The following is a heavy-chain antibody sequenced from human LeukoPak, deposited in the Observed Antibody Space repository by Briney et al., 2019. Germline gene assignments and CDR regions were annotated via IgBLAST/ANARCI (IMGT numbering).Heavy chain of an antibody. D-gene: IGHD3-9*01. V-gene: IGHV1-24*01. Sequence: ASVKVSCKVSGYTLTELSMHWVRQAPGKGLEWMGGFDPEDGETIYAQKFQGRVTMTEDTSTDTAYMELSSLRSEDTAVYYCATSRLRYFDWPSIYWGQGTLVTVSS. CDR1: GYTLTELS. CDR3: ATSRLRYFDWPSIY. CDR2: FDPEDGET. J-gene: IGHJ4*02.